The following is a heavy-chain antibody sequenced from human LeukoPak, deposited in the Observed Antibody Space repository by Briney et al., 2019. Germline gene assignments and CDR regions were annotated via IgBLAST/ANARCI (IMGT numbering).Heavy chain of an antibody. Sequence: GASVKVSCKASGYTFTGYYMHWVRQAPGQGLEWMGWINPNSGGTNYAQKFQGRVTMTRDTSISTAYMELSRLRSDDTAVYYCARETGPIRYYYGSGSSYNWFDPWGQGTLVTVSS. CDR3: ARETGPIRYYYGSGSSYNWFDP. CDR1: GYTFTGYY. CDR2: INPNSGGT. D-gene: IGHD3-10*01. V-gene: IGHV1-2*02. J-gene: IGHJ5*02.